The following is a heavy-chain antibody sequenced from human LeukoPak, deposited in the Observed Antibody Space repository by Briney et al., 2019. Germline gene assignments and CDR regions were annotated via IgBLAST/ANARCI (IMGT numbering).Heavy chain of an antibody. Sequence: SETLSLTCTVSGGSISSSSYYWGWIRQPPGKGLEWIGSIYYSGSTYYNPSLKSRVTISVDTSKNQFSLKLSSVTAADTAVYYCASLGVVPAAIGGNYYYYMDVWGKGTTVTVSS. J-gene: IGHJ6*03. D-gene: IGHD2-2*02. CDR1: GGSISSSSYY. CDR2: IYYSGST. CDR3: ASLGVVPAAIGGNYYYYMDV. V-gene: IGHV4-39*01.